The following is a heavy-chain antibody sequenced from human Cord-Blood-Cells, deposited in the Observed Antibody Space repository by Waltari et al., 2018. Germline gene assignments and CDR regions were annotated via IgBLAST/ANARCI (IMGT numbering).Heavy chain of an antibody. D-gene: IGHD3-10*01. CDR3: ARSYGSGSYYFDY. J-gene: IGHJ4*02. Sequence: QVKLVEFGGGVVQPGRSLRLSCAASGLTFSSYAMHWVRQAPGKGLEWVAVISYDGSNKYYADSVKGRFTISRDNSKNTLYLQMNSLRAEDTAVYYCARSYGSGSYYFDYWGQGTLVTVSS. CDR2: ISYDGSNK. CDR1: GLTFSSYA. V-gene: IGHV3-30-3*01.